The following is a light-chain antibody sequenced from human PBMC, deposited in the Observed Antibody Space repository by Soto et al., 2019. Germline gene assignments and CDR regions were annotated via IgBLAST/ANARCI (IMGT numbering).Light chain of an antibody. CDR3: TSYATSSPYV. CDR2: EVS. V-gene: IGLV2-14*01. CDR1: SSDVGGYDY. J-gene: IGLJ1*01. Sequence: QSVLTQPASVSGSPGQSITISCTGTSSDVGGYDYVSWYQHHPGKAPKLIIFEVSDRPSGVSNRFSGSTSGNTASLTISGLQVEDEADYYCTSYATSSPYVFGTGTKVTVL.